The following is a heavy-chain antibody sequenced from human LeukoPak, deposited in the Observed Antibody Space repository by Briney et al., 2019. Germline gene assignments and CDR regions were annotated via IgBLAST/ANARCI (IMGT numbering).Heavy chain of an antibody. Sequence: SVKVSCKASGGTFSSYAISWVRQAPGQGLEWMGRIIPILGIANHAQKFQGRVTITADKSTSTAYMELSSLRSEDTAVYYCARDGLYYDSSGYYQGYWGQGTLVTVSS. CDR2: IIPILGIA. CDR1: GGTFSSYA. V-gene: IGHV1-69*04. J-gene: IGHJ4*01. D-gene: IGHD3-22*01. CDR3: ARDGLYYDSSGYYQGY.